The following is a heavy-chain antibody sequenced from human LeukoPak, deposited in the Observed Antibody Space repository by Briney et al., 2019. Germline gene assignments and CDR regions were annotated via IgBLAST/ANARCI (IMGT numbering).Heavy chain of an antibody. CDR2: FDPEDGET. V-gene: IGHV1-24*01. D-gene: IGHD2-2*01. CDR3: ATAESGYCSSTSCFDY. J-gene: IGHJ4*02. CDR1: GYTLTELS. Sequence: ASVKVSCKVSGYTLTELSMHWVRQAPGKGLEWMGGFDPEDGETIYARKFQGRVTMTEDTSTDTAYMELSSLRSEDTAVYYCATAESGYCSSTSCFDYWGQGTLVTVSS.